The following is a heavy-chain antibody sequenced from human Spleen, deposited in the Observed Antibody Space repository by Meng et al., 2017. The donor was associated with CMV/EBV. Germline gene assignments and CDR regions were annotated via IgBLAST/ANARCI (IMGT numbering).Heavy chain of an antibody. D-gene: IGHD2-15*01. CDR2: INPNSGGT. Sequence: ASVKVSCKASGYTFTGYYMHWVRQAPGQGLEWMGWINPNSGGTNYAQKFQGRVTMTRDTSISTAYMELSRLRSDDPAVYYCARDRVVVVVAANNWFDPWGQGTLVTVSS. V-gene: IGHV1-2*02. CDR1: GYTFTGYY. CDR3: ARDRVVVVVAANNWFDP. J-gene: IGHJ5*02.